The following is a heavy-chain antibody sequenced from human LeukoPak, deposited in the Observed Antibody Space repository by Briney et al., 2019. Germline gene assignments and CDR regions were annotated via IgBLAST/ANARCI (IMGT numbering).Heavy chain of an antibody. V-gene: IGHV3-74*01. J-gene: IGHJ4*02. CDR2: INSDGSST. Sequence: GGSLRLSCADSGFTFSSYWMHWVRQAPGKGLVWVSRINSDGSSTSYADSVKGRFTISRDNAKNTLYLQMNSLRAEDTAVYYCARIRSHGYFDYWGQGTLVTVSS. CDR1: GFTFSSYW. CDR3: ARIRSHGYFDY. D-gene: IGHD3-10*01.